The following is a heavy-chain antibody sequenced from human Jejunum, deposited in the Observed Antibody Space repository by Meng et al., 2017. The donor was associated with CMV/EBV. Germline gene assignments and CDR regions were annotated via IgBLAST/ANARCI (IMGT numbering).Heavy chain of an antibody. D-gene: IGHD6-6*01. CDR1: GFTFSSYW. J-gene: IGHJ4*02. V-gene: IGHV3-74*01. CDR2: INIDGSSA. CDR3: ARDNRNMAALCDY. Sequence: ASGFTFSSYWMHWVRQAPGKGLVWVARINIDGSSATYVDTVKGRFTVSRDNTKNTLYLQMNSLRAEDTAVYYCARDNRNMAALCDYWGQGTLVTVSS.